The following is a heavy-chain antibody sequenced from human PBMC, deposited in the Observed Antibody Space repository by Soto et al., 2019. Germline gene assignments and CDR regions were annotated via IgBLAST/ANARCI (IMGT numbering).Heavy chain of an antibody. CDR2: ISWNSGSI. V-gene: IGHV3-9*01. D-gene: IGHD3-9*01. CDR3: VKDEYFGKNSFHFNY. Sequence: PGGSQRLSCAASGFMFDDYAMHWVRQAPGMALEWVSGISWNSGSIGYADSVKGSFTISRDNSSNTLYLQMNSLRAQDTGIHYYVKDEYFGKNSFHFNYGGQETLVTVSS. CDR1: GFMFDDYA. J-gene: IGHJ4*02.